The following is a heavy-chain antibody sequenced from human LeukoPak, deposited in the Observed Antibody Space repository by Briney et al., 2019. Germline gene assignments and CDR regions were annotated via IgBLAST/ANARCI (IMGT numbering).Heavy chain of an antibody. V-gene: IGHV3-23*01. CDR1: GFTVSTYI. Sequence: GGSLRLSCATSGFTVSTYIMSWIRQAPGKWLEWVSAISGSGGNTYYADSVKGRFPISRDNSKNTLYLQMDSLRADDTAVYYCAKAAFSRTSYFDYWGQGTLVTASS. CDR2: ISGSGGNT. D-gene: IGHD3-3*02. J-gene: IGHJ4*02. CDR3: AKAAFSRTSYFDY.